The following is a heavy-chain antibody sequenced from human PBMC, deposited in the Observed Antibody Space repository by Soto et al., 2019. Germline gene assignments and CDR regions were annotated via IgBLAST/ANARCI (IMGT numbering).Heavy chain of an antibody. J-gene: IGHJ6*03. CDR3: AKGGQLERNYYYYYYMDV. CDR1: GFTFSSYA. Sequence: EVQLLESGGGLVQPGGSLRLSCAASGFTFSSYAMSWVRQAPGKGLEWVSAISGSGGSTYYADSVKGRFTISRDNSKNSLYLQMSSRRAEDTAVYYCAKGGQLERNYYYYYYMDVWGKGTTVTVSS. D-gene: IGHD6-13*01. V-gene: IGHV3-23*01. CDR2: ISGSGGST.